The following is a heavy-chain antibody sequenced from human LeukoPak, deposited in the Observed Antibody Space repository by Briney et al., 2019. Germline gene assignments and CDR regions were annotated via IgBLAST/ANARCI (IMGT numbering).Heavy chain of an antibody. D-gene: IGHD1-26*01. Sequence: SETLSLTCTVSGGSISSYYWSWIRQPPGKGLEWIGYIYYSGSTNYNPSLKCRVTISVDTSKNQFSLKLSSVTAADTAVYYCARLIVGARDDAFDIWGQGTMVTVSS. J-gene: IGHJ3*02. CDR3: ARLIVGARDDAFDI. CDR1: GGSISSYY. CDR2: IYYSGST. V-gene: IGHV4-59*08.